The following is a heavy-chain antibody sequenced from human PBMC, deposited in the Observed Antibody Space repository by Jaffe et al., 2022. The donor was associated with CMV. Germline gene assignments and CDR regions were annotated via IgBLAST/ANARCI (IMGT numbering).Heavy chain of an antibody. Sequence: QLQLQESGPGLVKPSETLSLTCTVSGGSISSYYWSWIRQSPGKGLEWIGYIYYSGNTNYNPSLKSRVTISADTSKNQFSLKLSSVTAADTAVYYCATPGHSTSYYQLDYWGQGILVTVSS. CDR3: ATPGHSTSYYQLDY. V-gene: IGHV4-59*01. D-gene: IGHD3-22*01. CDR1: GGSISSYY. J-gene: IGHJ4*02. CDR2: IYYSGNT.